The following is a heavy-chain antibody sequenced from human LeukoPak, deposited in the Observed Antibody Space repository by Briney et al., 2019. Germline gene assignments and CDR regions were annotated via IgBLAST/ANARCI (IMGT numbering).Heavy chain of an antibody. Sequence: ASVKVSCKASGYSFTDYYMYWVRQAPGQGLEWMGRINPNSGDTFYAQKFQSRVTMTRDTSISTAYMELSRLRSDDTAVYYCAREIKATVRTSYFDYWGQGTLVTVSS. D-gene: IGHD4-17*01. V-gene: IGHV1-2*06. CDR2: INPNSGDT. CDR3: AREIKATVRTSYFDY. CDR1: GYSFTDYY. J-gene: IGHJ4*02.